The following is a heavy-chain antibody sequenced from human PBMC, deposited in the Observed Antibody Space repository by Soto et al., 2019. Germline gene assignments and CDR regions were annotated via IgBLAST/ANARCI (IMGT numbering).Heavy chain of an antibody. CDR2: ISGSGDSI. CDR3: AKSLGERYYGSGSFPPYYFGY. Sequence: EVQLLESGGGMVQPGGSLRLSCGASGFSFSTYGMSWVRQAPGKGLGWVSVISGSGDSIYYADSVKGRFTISRDNSQKNTLYLQMTSRRAEDKAVYFCAKSLGERYYGSGSFPPYYFGYWGQGTLVTVSS. D-gene: IGHD3-10*01. J-gene: IGHJ4*02. V-gene: IGHV3-23*01. CDR1: GFSFSTYG.